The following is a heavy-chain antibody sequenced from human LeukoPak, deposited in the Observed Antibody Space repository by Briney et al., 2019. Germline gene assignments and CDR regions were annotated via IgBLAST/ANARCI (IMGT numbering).Heavy chain of an antibody. D-gene: IGHD3-10*01. Sequence: ASVKVSCKASGYTFVSYGISWVRHAPGQGLEWMGWISADDGDTNYAQKLQGRVTLTRDTSTNTVYMELRSLGSDDTAVYYCARDRGSWPDTFDIWGQGTMVTVPS. J-gene: IGHJ3*02. V-gene: IGHV1-18*01. CDR2: ISADDGDT. CDR3: ARDRGSWPDTFDI. CDR1: GYTFVSYG.